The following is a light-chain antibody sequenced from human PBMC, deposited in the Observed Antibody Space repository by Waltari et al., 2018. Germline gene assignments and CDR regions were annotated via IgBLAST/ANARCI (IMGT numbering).Light chain of an antibody. CDR1: SPHFRY. Sequence: SSELTQPPAVSVSPGQTATITCSGPSPHFRYVSWYQQRPGQSPVMVIYKDSKRPSGIPERFSASTSGNTATLIISGTQAMDEAGYYCQTWFTTAAVFGGGTKLTVL. CDR2: KDS. J-gene: IGLJ3*02. CDR3: QTWFTTAAV. V-gene: IGLV3-1*01.